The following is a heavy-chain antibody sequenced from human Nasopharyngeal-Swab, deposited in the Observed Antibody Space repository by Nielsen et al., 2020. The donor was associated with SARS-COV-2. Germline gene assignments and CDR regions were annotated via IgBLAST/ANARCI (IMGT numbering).Heavy chain of an antibody. J-gene: IGHJ4*02. CDR1: GGTFSSYA. CDR3: ARLGGFWSGYYDDY. V-gene: IGHV1-69*13. D-gene: IGHD3-3*01. Sequence: SVKVSCKASGGTFSSYAISWVRQAPGQGLEWMGGIIPIFGTANYAQKFQGRVTITADESTSTAYMELSSLRSEDTAVYYCARLGGFWSGYYDDYWGQGTRVTVSS. CDR2: IIPIFGTA.